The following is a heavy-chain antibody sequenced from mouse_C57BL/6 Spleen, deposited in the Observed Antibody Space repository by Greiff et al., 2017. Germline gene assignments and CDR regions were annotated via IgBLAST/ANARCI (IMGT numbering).Heavy chain of an antibody. CDR3: ARDYGSNWFAY. D-gene: IGHD1-1*01. CDR2: ISSGSSTI. Sequence: EVHLVESGGGLVKPGGSLKLSCAASGFTFSDYGMHWVRQAPEKGLEWVAYISSGSSTIYYADTVKGRFTISRDNAKNTLFLQMTSLRSEDTAMYYCARDYGSNWFAYWGQGTLVTVSA. V-gene: IGHV5-17*01. CDR1: GFTFSDYG. J-gene: IGHJ3*01.